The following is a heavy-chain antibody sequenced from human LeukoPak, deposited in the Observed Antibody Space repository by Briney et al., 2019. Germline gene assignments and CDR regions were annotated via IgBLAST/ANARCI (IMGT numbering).Heavy chain of an antibody. D-gene: IGHD2-2*01. J-gene: IGHJ6*03. V-gene: IGHV3-74*01. Sequence: PGGSLRLSCAASGFTFSNYWMHWVRQAPGKGLVWVSRISSDGSGTNYADSVKGRFTISRDNAKNSLYLQMNSLRAEDTAVYYCARESCVVCVPAHNYYMDVWGKGTTVTVSS. CDR2: ISSDGSGT. CDR1: GFTFSNYW. CDR3: ARESCVVCVPAHNYYMDV.